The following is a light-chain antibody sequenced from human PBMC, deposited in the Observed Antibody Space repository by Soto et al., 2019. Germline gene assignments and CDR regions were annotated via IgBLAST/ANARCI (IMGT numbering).Light chain of an antibody. CDR3: LQDYIFPWT. J-gene: IGKJ1*01. V-gene: IGKV1-6*01. Sequence: IQMTKSPSSLSASVGDRVTITCRTSQDIRNDLGWFQQKPGKAPKLLINTASTLQSGVPSRFSGSGSGTDFTLTISSLQPEDFATYYCLQDYIFPWTFGQGTKVDIK. CDR2: TAS. CDR1: QDIRND.